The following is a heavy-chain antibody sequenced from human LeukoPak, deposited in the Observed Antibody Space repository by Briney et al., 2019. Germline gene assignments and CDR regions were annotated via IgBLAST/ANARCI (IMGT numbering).Heavy chain of an antibody. CDR3: ARESDGYSGSYVEN. Sequence: ASVKVSCKASGYTFTGYYVHWVRQAPGQGLEWMGWMNPKSGGTNYAQKFEARVTMNRDTSISTAYMELSRLRFDDTAVYYCARESDGYSGSYVENWGQGTLVTVSS. CDR2: MNPKSGGT. V-gene: IGHV1-2*02. D-gene: IGHD1-26*01. CDR1: GYTFTGYY. J-gene: IGHJ4*02.